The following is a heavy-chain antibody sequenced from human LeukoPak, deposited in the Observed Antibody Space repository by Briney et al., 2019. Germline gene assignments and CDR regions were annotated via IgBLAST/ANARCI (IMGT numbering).Heavy chain of an antibody. CDR3: TRGDIVVVPAEGAFDI. D-gene: IGHD2-2*01. CDR2: IRGKAYGGTT. CDR1: GFTFGDYA. J-gene: IGHJ3*02. V-gene: IGHV3-49*04. Sequence: GGSLRLSCTASGFTFGDYAMSWVRQAPGKGLEWVGFIRGKAYGGTTEYAASVKGRFTISRDDSKSIAYLQMNSLKTEDTAVYYCTRGDIVVVPAEGAFDIWGQGTMVTVSS.